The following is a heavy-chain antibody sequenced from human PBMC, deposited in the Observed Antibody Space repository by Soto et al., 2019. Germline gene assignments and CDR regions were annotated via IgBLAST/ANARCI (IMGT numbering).Heavy chain of an antibody. CDR3: ARGPGGFGDFSLDY. CDR2: IYSVGST. D-gene: IGHD3-10*01. V-gene: IGHV4-4*07. CDR1: GGAIRQYY. Sequence: QVQLPESGPGLVTPSETLSLRCGVSGGAIRQYYWSWIRQPAGKGLEWIGRIYSVGSTHSSPSLESRVTMSVDTSKSKFSLKLSSVPAADTAVYSCARGPGGFGDFSLDYWGQGTLVTVYS. J-gene: IGHJ4*02.